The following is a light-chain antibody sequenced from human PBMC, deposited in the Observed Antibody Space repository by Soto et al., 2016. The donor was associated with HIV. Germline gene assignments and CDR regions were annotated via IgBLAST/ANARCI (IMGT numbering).Light chain of an antibody. J-gene: IGKJ2*01. CDR2: KAS. V-gene: IGKV1-5*03. CDR1: QSISSW. CDR3: QQTYNTRMYT. Sequence: DIQMTQSPSTLSASVGDRVTITCRASQSISSWLAWYQQKPGKAPKLLIYKASSLESGVPSRFSGSGSGTEFTLTISSLQPDDFATYYCQQTYNTRMYTFGQGTKLEIK.